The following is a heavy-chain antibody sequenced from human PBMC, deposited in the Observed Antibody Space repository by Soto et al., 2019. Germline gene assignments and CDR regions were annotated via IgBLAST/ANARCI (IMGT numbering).Heavy chain of an antibody. D-gene: IGHD4-17*01. CDR1: GYTFTSYA. CDR2: ISNYNGNT. Sequence: QVQLVQSGAEVKRPGASVKVSCKASGYTFTSYAFSWVRQAPGQGLEWMGWISNYNGNTNYAQKLQGRVTMTTDTSTSTAYMELRSLRSDDTAVYFCARAEGTTSDFDYWGQGTPVTVSS. V-gene: IGHV1-18*04. J-gene: IGHJ4*02. CDR3: ARAEGTTSDFDY.